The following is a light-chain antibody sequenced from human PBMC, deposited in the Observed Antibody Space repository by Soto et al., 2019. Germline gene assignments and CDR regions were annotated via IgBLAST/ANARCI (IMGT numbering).Light chain of an antibody. CDR2: DAS. J-gene: IGKJ1*01. Sequence: TMLAQSPATLSLSTCESSTLSCRASQSVSSNFAWYQQKPGQAPRLLIYDASTIATGIPSRFSGSGSGTEFTLTISSLQSEDFAVYYCQQYKKYSGTFGHGTKVDIK. CDR3: QQYKKYSGT. V-gene: IGKV3-15*01. CDR1: QSVSSN.